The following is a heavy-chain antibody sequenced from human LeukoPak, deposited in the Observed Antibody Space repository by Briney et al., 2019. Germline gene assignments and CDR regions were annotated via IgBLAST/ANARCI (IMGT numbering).Heavy chain of an antibody. J-gene: IGHJ3*02. CDR1: GFTFSSYG. Sequence: GGSLRLSCAASGFTFSSYGMHWVRQAPGKGLEWVAFIRYDGSNKYYADSVKGRFTISRDNSKNTLYLQMNSLRAEDTAVYYCAKGIFGVFTPPEDAFDIWGQGTMVTVSS. CDR2: IRYDGSNK. D-gene: IGHD3-3*01. CDR3: AKGIFGVFTPPEDAFDI. V-gene: IGHV3-30*02.